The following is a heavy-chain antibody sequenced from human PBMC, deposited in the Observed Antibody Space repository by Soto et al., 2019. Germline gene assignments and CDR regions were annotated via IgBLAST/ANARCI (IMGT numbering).Heavy chain of an antibody. V-gene: IGHV3-23*01. J-gene: IGHJ4*02. CDR2: ISGSGGST. D-gene: IGHD3-3*01. CDR3: AKDQFRVTIFGVVIITPFDY. Sequence: GGSLRLSCAASGFTFSSYAMSWVRQAPGKGLEWVSAISGSGGSTHYADSVKGRFTISRDNSKNTLYLQMNSLRAEDTAVYYCAKDQFRVTIFGVVIITPFDYWGQGTLVTVSS. CDR1: GFTFSSYA.